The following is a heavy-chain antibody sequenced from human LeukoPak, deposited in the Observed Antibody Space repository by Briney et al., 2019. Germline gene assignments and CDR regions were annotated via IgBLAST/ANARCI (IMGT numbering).Heavy chain of an antibody. CDR1: GYTFTSYG. CDR2: ISAYNGNT. CDR3: ARDRLGPVDRSFDY. V-gene: IGHV1-18*01. Sequence: AASVKVSCKASGYTFTSYGISWVRPAPGQGLERMGWISAYNGNTNYAQKLQGRVTMTTDTSTSTAYMELRSLRSDDTAVYYCARDRLGPVDRSFDYWGQGTLVTVSS. J-gene: IGHJ4*02. D-gene: IGHD2-15*01.